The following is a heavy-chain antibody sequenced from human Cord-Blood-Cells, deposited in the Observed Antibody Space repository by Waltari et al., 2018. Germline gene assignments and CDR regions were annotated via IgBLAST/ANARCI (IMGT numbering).Heavy chain of an antibody. CDR1: GFTFSSYS. V-gene: IGHV3-21*01. CDR2: MRSSSSYR. CDR3: ARGIAAAGDY. Sequence: EVQLVESGGGLVKPGGSLRLSCAASGFTFSSYSMNWVRQAPGKVLEWVSAMRSSSSYRYYADSVKCRFTISRDNAKNSLYLQMNSLGAEDTAVYYCARGIAAAGDYWGHGTLVTVSS. D-gene: IGHD6-13*01. J-gene: IGHJ4*01.